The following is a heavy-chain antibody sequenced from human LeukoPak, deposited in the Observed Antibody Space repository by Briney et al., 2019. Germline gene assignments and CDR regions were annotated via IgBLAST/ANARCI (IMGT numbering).Heavy chain of an antibody. D-gene: IGHD1-14*01. Sequence: GRSLRLSCAASGFTFSSYAMHWVRQAPGKGLEWVAVISYDGSNKYYADSVKGRFTISKDNSKNPLYLQMNNLRAEDKAVYYCARASEGNYYGMDVWGQGTTVTVSS. CDR3: ARASEGNYYGMDV. CDR2: ISYDGSNK. J-gene: IGHJ6*02. CDR1: GFTFSSYA. V-gene: IGHV3-30-3*01.